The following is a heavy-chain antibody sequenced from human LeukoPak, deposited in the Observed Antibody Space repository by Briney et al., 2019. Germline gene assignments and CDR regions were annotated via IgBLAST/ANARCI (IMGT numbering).Heavy chain of an antibody. V-gene: IGHV4-30-2*01. CDR3: ARHTPYGSGPIPYYFDY. J-gene: IGHJ4*02. D-gene: IGHD3-10*01. CDR2: IFHSGNS. CDR1: GDSISSGDYS. Sequence: PSETLSLTCAVSGDSISSGDYSWSWIRQPSGKGLEWIGYIFHSGNSYYNPSLKSRVTISVDKSKNQFSLRLTSVTAADTAVYYCARHTPYGSGPIPYYFDYWGQGTLVTVSS.